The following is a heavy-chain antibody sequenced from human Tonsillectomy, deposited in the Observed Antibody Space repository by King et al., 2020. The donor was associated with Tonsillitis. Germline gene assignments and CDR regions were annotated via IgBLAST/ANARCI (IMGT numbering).Heavy chain of an antibody. CDR2: IYYSGGT. D-gene: IGHD2-15*01. CDR3: ATSVVFTNHYFDC. CDR1: GDSISSSDYS. J-gene: IGHJ4*02. V-gene: IGHV4-30-4*01. Sequence: VPLQESGPGLVKPSQTMALTCTVSGDSISSSDYSWRWIRPTPGKGLEWLGYIYYSGGTHYNPSLKSRIAISLDTSNNQFSLNLSSVTAADTAVYYCATSVVFTNHYFDCWGQGALVTVSS.